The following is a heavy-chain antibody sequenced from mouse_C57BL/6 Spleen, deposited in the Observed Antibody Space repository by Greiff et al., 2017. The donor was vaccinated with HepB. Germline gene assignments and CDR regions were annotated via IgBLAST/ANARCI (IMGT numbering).Heavy chain of an antibody. CDR2: ISYDGSN. Sequence: EVKLVESGPGLVKPSQSLSLTCSVTGYSITSGYYWNWIRQFPGNKLEWMGYISYDGSNNYNPSLKNRISITRDTSKNQFFLKLNSVTTEDTATYYCARPDWYFDVWGTGTTVTVSS. CDR3: ARPDWYFDV. J-gene: IGHJ1*03. V-gene: IGHV3-6*01. CDR1: GYSITSGYY.